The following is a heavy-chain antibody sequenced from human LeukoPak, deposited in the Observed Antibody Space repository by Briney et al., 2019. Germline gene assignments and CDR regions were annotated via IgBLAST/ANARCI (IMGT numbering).Heavy chain of an antibody. CDR1: GFSFSDYG. CDR3: AKRVVIKSTDYFYYYIHV. D-gene: IGHD3-3*01. CDR2: IRYDGSNK. J-gene: IGHJ6*03. V-gene: IGHV3-30*02. Sequence: SGGSLRLSCEASGFSFSDYGMHWVRQAPGKGLEWVAFIRYDGSNKYYADSVKGRFTVSRDNSQSTLYLQMNSLRVEDTAVYYCAKRVVIKSTDYFYYYIHVWGQGTTVTVSS.